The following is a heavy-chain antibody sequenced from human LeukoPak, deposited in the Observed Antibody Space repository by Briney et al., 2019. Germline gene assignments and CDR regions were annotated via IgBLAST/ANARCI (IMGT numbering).Heavy chain of an antibody. Sequence: PGGSLRLSCAASGFTVSSNYMSWVRQAPGKGLEWVSVIYSGGSTYYADSVKGRFTISRDNSKNTLYLQMNSLRAEDTAVYYCARDRGGGYSYGRYYYYYYMDVWGKGTTVTVSS. V-gene: IGHV3-66*02. CDR1: GFTVSSNY. D-gene: IGHD5-18*01. CDR3: ARDRGGGYSYGRYYYYYYMDV. J-gene: IGHJ6*03. CDR2: IYSGGST.